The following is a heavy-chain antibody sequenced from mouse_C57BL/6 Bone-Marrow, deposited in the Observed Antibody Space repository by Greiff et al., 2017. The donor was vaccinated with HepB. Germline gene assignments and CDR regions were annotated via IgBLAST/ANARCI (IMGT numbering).Heavy chain of an antibody. CDR2: IYPRSGNT. J-gene: IGHJ2*01. CDR1: GYTFTSYG. V-gene: IGHV1-81*01. Sequence: QVHVKQSGAELARPGASVKLSCKASGYTFTSYGISWVKQRTGQGLEWIGEIYPRSGNTYYNEKFKGKATLTADKSSSTAYMELRRLTSEDSAVYFCVRAPILYYFDYGGQGTTLTVSS. CDR3: VRAPILYYFDY.